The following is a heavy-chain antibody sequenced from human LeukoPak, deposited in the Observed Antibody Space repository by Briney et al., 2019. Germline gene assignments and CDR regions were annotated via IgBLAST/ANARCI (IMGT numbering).Heavy chain of an antibody. CDR2: INPNDGRT. Sequence: ASMKVSCKASGYTFFDFYIHSVRQSPGQGLECIGIINPNDGRTTDAQKFQGRVSMTSDTSTSKCYMELSSLRAEDTAVYYCARSFVRDARGGFDYWGQGTLVMVSS. CDR3: ARSFVRDARGGFDY. J-gene: IGHJ4*02. V-gene: IGHV1-46*01. CDR1: GYTFFDFY. D-gene: IGHD2-21*01.